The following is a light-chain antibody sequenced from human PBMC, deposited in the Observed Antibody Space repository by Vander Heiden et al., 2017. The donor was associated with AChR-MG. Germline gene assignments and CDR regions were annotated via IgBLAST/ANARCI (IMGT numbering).Light chain of an antibody. Sequence: QSVLTQPPSASGTPGQRVPIPCSGSSSNIGSNTVNWYQQLPGTAPKLLIDSNKQRPSGVPDRFSGSKSGTSASLAISGLQSEDEADCYCAAWDDSLNGVVFGGGTKLTVL. J-gene: IGLJ2*01. CDR2: SNK. CDR3: AAWDDSLNGVV. V-gene: IGLV1-44*01. CDR1: SSNIGSNT.